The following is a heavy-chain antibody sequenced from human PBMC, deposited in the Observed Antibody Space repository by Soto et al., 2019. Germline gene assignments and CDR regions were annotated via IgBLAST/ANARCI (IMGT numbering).Heavy chain of an antibody. CDR3: ARELQRGSSWSFDY. V-gene: IGHV3-21*01. CDR2: ISSSSSYI. CDR1: GFTFSSYS. Sequence: EVQLVESGGGLVKPGGSLRLSCAASGFTFSSYSMNWVRQAPGKGLEWVSSISSSSSYIYYADTVKGRFTISRDNAKNTLYLQMNSLRAQDTAVYYCARELQRGSSWSFDYWGQGTLVTVSS. D-gene: IGHD6-13*01. J-gene: IGHJ4*02.